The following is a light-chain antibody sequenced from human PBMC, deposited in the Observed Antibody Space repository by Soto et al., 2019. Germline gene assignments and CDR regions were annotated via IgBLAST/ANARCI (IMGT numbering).Light chain of an antibody. Sequence: EIVLTQSPGTLSLSPGERATLSCRASQTISSDYLAWYQQKPGQTPRLIIYGASRRATGIPDRFSGSGSGTDFPLTLSGLETEDFAVYYCQQYAGSPRTFGQGTKVEIK. CDR1: QTISSDY. V-gene: IGKV3-20*01. J-gene: IGKJ1*01. CDR2: GAS. CDR3: QQYAGSPRT.